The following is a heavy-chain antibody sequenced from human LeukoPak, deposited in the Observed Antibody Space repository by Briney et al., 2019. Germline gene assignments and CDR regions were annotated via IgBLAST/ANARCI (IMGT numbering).Heavy chain of an antibody. D-gene: IGHD1-1*01. J-gene: IGHJ4*02. CDR2: ISGSGGRT. CDR1: GFTFKSYG. V-gene: IGHV3-23*01. Sequence: GGSLRLSCGASGFTFKSYGMKWVRQAPGKGREWVSGISGSGGRTYYTDSVTGRFTISRDNSKDTLYLQMNRLRAEATAVYHCAKRERATGPYYFDYWGEGALVTVSS. CDR3: AKRERATGPYYFDY.